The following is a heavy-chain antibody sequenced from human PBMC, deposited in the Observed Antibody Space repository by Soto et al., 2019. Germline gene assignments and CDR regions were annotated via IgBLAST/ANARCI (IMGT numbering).Heavy chain of an antibody. Sequence: SGPPLVNPTQTLTLTCTFSGFSLSTSGVGVGWIRQPPGKALEWLALIYWDDDKRYSPSLKSRLTITKDTSKNQVVLTMTNMDPVDTATYYCAHRPSYCSGGSCYSGFDYWGQGTLVTVSS. CDR3: AHRPSYCSGGSCYSGFDY. V-gene: IGHV2-5*02. D-gene: IGHD2-15*01. CDR2: IYWDDDK. CDR1: GFSLSTSGVG. J-gene: IGHJ4*02.